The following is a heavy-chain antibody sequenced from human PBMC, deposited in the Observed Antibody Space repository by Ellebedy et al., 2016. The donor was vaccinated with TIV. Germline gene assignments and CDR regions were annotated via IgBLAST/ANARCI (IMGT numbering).Heavy chain of an antibody. CDR2: IVGSGA. J-gene: IGHJ4*02. CDR1: GFTFSGYA. V-gene: IGHV3-23*01. Sequence: GESLKISCVASGFTFSGYAMGWVRQAPGKGLEWVSGIVGSGAQKYADSVKGRFTISRDNSKRTVDLQMNSLRAEDTAVYFCAKDRTPGDGYWVFDNWGQGTLVSVSS. CDR3: AKDRTPGDGYWVFDN. D-gene: IGHD5-18*01.